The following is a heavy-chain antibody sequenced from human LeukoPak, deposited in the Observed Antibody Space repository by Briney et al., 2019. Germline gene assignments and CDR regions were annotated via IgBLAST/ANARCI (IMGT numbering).Heavy chain of an antibody. D-gene: IGHD1-26*01. CDR3: AKDPSWELLFYFDY. CDR1: GFTFSSYG. J-gene: IGHJ4*02. V-gene: IGHV3-30*18. Sequence: PGRSLRLSCAASGFTFSSYGMHWVRQAPGKGLEWVAVISYDGSNKYYADSVKGRFTISRDNSKNTLYPQMNSLRAEDTAVYYCAKDPSWELLFYFDYWGQGTLVTVSS. CDR2: ISYDGSNK.